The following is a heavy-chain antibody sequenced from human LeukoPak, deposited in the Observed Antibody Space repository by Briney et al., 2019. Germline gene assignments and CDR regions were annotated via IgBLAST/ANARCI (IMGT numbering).Heavy chain of an antibody. J-gene: IGHJ4*02. CDR3: ARVLVAARPFGY. V-gene: IGHV4-31*03. CDR2: IYYSGST. Sequence: PSETLSLTCTVSGGSISSGGYYWSWIRQHPGKGLEWIGYIYYSGSTYYNPSLKSRVTISVDTSKNQFSLKLSSVTAADTAVYYCARVLVAARPFGYWGQGTLVTVSS. D-gene: IGHD2-15*01. CDR1: GGSISSGGYY.